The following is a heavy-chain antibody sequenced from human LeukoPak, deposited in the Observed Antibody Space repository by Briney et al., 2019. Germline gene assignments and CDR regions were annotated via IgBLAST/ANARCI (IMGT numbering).Heavy chain of an antibody. Sequence: SQTLSLTCAVSGGSISSGGYSWSWIRQPPGKGLEWIGYIYHSGSTYYNPSLKSRVTISVDRSKNQFSLKLSSVTAADTAVYYCARAVGSGTFDYWGQGTLVTVSS. CDR1: GGSISSGGYS. CDR2: IYHSGST. J-gene: IGHJ4*02. CDR3: ARAVGSGTFDY. V-gene: IGHV4-30-2*01. D-gene: IGHD3-10*01.